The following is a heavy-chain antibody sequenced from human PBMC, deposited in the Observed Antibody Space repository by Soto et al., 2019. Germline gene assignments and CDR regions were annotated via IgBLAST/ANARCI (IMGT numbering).Heavy chain of an antibody. CDR1: GGSISSSSYY. CDR2: IYYSGST. Sequence: SETLSLTCTVSGGSISSSSYYWGWIRQPPGKGLEWIGSIYYSGSTYYNPSLKSRVTISVDTSKNQFSLKLSSVTAADTVVYYCARSPPGTAMVIVAYRGQGTLVTVSS. D-gene: IGHD5-18*01. CDR3: ARSPPGTAMVIVAY. V-gene: IGHV4-39*01. J-gene: IGHJ4*02.